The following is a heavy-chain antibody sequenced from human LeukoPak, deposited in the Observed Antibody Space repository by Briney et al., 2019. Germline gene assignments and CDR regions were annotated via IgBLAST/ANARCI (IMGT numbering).Heavy chain of an antibody. CDR2: IYYSGST. CDR3: ARGVVSTSYYYYGMDV. J-gene: IGHJ6*02. Sequence: SETLSLTCTVSGGSISSYYWSWIRQPPGKGLEWIGYIYYSGSTNYNPSLKSRVTISVDTSKSQFSLKLSSVTAADTAVYYCARGVVSTSYYYYGMDVWGQGTTVTVSS. CDR1: GGSISSYY. D-gene: IGHD3-22*01. V-gene: IGHV4-59*01.